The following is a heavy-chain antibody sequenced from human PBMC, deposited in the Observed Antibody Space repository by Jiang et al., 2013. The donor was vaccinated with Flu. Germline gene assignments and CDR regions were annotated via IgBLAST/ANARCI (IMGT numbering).Heavy chain of an antibody. V-gene: IGHV1-69*04. CDR3: ARGFGGDYTKYYFDY. Sequence: SGAEVKKPGSSVKVSCKASGGSFSNSAINWVRQAPGQGPEWMGRVIPIHGLADYEQRFQGRLTITADRSTSTAYMELSSLRSEDTAVYYCARGFGGDYTKYYFDYWGQGTLVTVSS. J-gene: IGHJ4*02. CDR1: GGSFSNSA. CDR2: VIPIHGLA. D-gene: IGHD2-21*02.